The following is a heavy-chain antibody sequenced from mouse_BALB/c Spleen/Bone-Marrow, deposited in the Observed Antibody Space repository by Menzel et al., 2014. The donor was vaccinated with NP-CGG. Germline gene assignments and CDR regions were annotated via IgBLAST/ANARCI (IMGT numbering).Heavy chain of an antibody. Sequence: DVQLVESGPGLVKPSQSLSLTCSVTGYSITSGYYWNWIRQFPGNKLEWMGYISYDGSNNYNPSLKNRISITRDTSKNQFFLKLNSVTTEDTATYYCARDVGGNYLDYWGQGTTLTVSS. CDR1: GYSITSGYY. J-gene: IGHJ2*01. CDR3: ARDVGGNYLDY. CDR2: ISYDGSN. V-gene: IGHV3-6*02. D-gene: IGHD1-1*02.